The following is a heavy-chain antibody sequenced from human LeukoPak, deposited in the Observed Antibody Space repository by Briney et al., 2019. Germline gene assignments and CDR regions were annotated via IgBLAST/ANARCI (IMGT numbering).Heavy chain of an antibody. Sequence: SVKVSCKASGGTFSSYAISWVRQAPGQGLEWMGRIIPILGIANYAQKFQGRVTITADKSTSTAYMELSRLTSDDTAVYYCAREEFGSSGWYSDYWGQGTLVTVSS. CDR3: AREEFGSSGWYSDY. CDR2: IIPILGIA. V-gene: IGHV1-69*04. D-gene: IGHD6-19*01. J-gene: IGHJ4*02. CDR1: GGTFSSYA.